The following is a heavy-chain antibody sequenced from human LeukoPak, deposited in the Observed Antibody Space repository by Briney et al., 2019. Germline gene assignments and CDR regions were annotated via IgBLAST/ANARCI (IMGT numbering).Heavy chain of an antibody. V-gene: IGHV3-48*02. CDR3: ARDGVAAAGNVKNWFDP. Sequence: GGSLRLSCAASGFTFSSYNMNWVRQAPGKGLGWVSYITSSSSTIYYADSVKGRFTISRDNAKNSLYLQMNSLRDEDTAVYYCARDGVAAAGNVKNWFDPWGQGTLVTVSS. CDR2: ITSSSSTI. D-gene: IGHD6-13*01. J-gene: IGHJ5*02. CDR1: GFTFSSYN.